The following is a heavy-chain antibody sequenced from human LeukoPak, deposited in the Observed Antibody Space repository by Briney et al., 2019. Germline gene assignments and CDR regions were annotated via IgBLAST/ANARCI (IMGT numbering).Heavy chain of an antibody. CDR3: ARSKYSASHVDY. J-gene: IGHJ4*02. V-gene: IGHV3-74*01. CDR2: INSDGSST. D-gene: IGHD1-26*01. CDR1: GFTFSTYW. Sequence: GGSLRLFCAASGFTFSTYWMHWVRQAPGKGLVLVSRINSDGSSTTYADSVKGRLTISRDNAKNTLYLQMNSLTAEDTALYYCARSKYSASHVDYWGQGTLVSVSS.